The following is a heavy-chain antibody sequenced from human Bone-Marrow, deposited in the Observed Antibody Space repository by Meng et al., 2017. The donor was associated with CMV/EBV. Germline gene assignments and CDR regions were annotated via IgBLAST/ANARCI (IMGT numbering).Heavy chain of an antibody. CDR1: GFTFSSYW. J-gene: IGHJ6*02. D-gene: IGHD6-13*01. V-gene: IGHV3-74*01. CDR3: ARDCRMNWYSSSWYSWYYGMDV. CDR2: INSDGSST. Sequence: GESLKISCAASGFTFSSYWMHWVRQAPGKGLVWVSRINSDGSSTSYADSVKGRFTISRDNAKNTLYLQMNSLRAEDTAVYYCARDCRMNWYSSSWYSWYYGMDVWGQGTTVTVSS.